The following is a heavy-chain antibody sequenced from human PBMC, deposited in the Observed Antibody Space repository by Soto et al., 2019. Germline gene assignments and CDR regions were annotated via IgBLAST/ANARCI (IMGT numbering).Heavy chain of an antibody. D-gene: IGHD6-13*01. CDR3: ARQSPIAAALTY. CDR2: IYYSGST. CDR1: GGPISSSSYY. V-gene: IGHV4-39*01. Sequence: SETLSLTCTVSGGPISSSSYYWGWIRQPPGKGLEWIGSIYYSGSTYYNPSLKSRVTISVDTSKNQFSLKLSSVTAADTAVYYCARQSPIAAALTYWGQGTLVTVSS. J-gene: IGHJ4*02.